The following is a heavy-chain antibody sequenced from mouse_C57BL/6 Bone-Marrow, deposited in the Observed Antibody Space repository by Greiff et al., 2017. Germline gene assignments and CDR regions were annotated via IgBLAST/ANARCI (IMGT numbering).Heavy chain of an antibody. V-gene: IGHV1-82*01. J-gene: IGHJ3*01. CDR2: IYPGDGDT. D-gene: IGHD2-1*01. Sequence: QVQLQQSGPELVKPGASVKISCKASGYAFSSSWMNWVKQRPGKGLEWIGRIYPGDGDTNYNGKFKGKATLTADKSSSTAYMQLSSLTSEDSAVYFCARPGLYYGNYGLAWFAYWGQGTLVTVSA. CDR3: ARPGLYYGNYGLAWFAY. CDR1: GYAFSSSW.